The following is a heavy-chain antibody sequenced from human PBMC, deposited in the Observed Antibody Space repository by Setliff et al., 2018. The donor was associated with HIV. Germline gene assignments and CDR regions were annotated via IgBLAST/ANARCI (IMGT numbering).Heavy chain of an antibody. CDR3: AKGTGGGTYVSNYYYMDV. J-gene: IGHJ6*03. Sequence: PGGSLRLSCAASGFTLSNTYMAWVRQAPGKGLEWVSTIYGSGDTYHADSVKGRFTVSRDNARNTVYLQMNSLRAEDMALYYCAKGTGGGTYVSNYYYMDVWGKGTTVTVSS. CDR2: IYGSGDT. V-gene: IGHV3-53*05. CDR1: GFTLSNTY. D-gene: IGHD1-26*01.